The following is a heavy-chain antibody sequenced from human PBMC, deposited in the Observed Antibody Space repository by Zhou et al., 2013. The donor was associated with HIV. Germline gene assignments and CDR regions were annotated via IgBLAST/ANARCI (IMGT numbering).Heavy chain of an antibody. CDR3: ARARPMYYYYMDV. V-gene: IGHV4-59*11. Sequence: QVQLQGSGPGLVKPSETLSLTCSVSGGSIRGHYWSWIRQPPGKGLEWIGYITSTGSTNYSPSLKSRVTLSVDTSKNQFSLKLISVTAADTAVYYXARARPMYYYYMDVWGKGTTVTV. CDR1: GGSIRGHY. CDR2: ITSTGST. J-gene: IGHJ6*03.